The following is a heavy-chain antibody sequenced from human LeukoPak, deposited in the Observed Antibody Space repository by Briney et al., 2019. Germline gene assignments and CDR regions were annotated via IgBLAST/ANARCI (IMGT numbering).Heavy chain of an antibody. J-gene: IGHJ3*02. D-gene: IGHD3-10*01. CDR3: AEIWFGELLPNDAFDI. CDR1: GFPFSNHD. CDR2: ISASGGDI. Sequence: PGGSLRLSCAASGFPFSNHDMNWVRQAPGKGLEWISYISASGGDIYYADSVKGRFTISRDNAKNTLFLQMDSLRAEDTAVYYCAEIWFGELLPNDAFDIWGQGTMVTVSS. V-gene: IGHV3-21*05.